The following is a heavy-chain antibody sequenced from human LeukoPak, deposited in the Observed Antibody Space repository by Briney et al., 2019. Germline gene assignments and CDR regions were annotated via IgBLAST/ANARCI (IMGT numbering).Heavy chain of an antibody. Sequence: PGESLRLSCAVSGFTFSSYAMSWVRQAPGKGLEWVSGISASGGTTYYADSVKGRFTISRDNSKNTLYLQMNSLRAEDTAVYYCAKRSVAATLYFDYWGQGTLVTVSS. CDR1: GFTFSSYA. CDR2: ISASGGTT. CDR3: AKRSVAATLYFDY. J-gene: IGHJ4*02. D-gene: IGHD1-26*01. V-gene: IGHV3-23*01.